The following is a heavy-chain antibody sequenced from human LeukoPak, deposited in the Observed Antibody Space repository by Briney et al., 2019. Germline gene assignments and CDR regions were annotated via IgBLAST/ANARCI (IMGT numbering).Heavy chain of an antibody. CDR3: AKVADSGYSSGWYEYYFDY. D-gene: IGHD6-19*01. CDR2: ISYDGSNK. CDR1: GFTFSSYG. J-gene: IGHJ4*02. Sequence: GGSLRLSCAASGFTFSSYGMHWVRQAPGKGLEWVSVISYDGSNKYYADSVKGRFTISRDNSKNTLYLQMNSLRAEDTAVYYCAKVADSGYSSGWYEYYFDYWGQGTLVTVSS. V-gene: IGHV3-30*18.